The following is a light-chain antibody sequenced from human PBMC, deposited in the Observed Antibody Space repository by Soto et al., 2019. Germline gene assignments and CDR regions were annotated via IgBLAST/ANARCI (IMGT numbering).Light chain of an antibody. CDR1: PGVIRH. CDR3: QQRTHWPT. CDR2: ATS. V-gene: IGKV3-11*01. J-gene: IGKJ3*01. Sequence: EIVLTQSPATLSLSPGERATLSCRASPGVIRHLAWYQQRPGQPPRLLIYATSNRATGIPARFSGSGSGTDFTLTINSLEPEDFAVYFCQQRTHWPTFGPGTNVDIK.